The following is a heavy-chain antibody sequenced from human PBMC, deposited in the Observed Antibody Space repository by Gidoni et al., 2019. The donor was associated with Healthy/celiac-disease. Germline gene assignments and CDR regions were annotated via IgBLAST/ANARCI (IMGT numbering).Heavy chain of an antibody. CDR2: IKQDGSEK. J-gene: IGHJ3*02. D-gene: IGHD3-22*01. CDR3: ARVRRWDYDSSGYYSDAFDI. CDR1: GFTFSSYW. V-gene: IGHV3-7*01. Sequence: EVQLVASGGGLVQPGGSLRLSCAASGFTFSSYWMSWVRQAPGKGLEWVANIKQDGSEKYYVDSVKGRFTISRDNAKNSLYLQMNSLRAEDTAVYYCARVRRWDYDSSGYYSDAFDIWGQGTMVTVSS.